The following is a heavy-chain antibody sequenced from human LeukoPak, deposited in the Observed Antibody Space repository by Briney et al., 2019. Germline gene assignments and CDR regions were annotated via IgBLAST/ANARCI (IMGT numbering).Heavy chain of an antibody. V-gene: IGHV1-2*02. J-gene: IGHJ6*02. CDR3: ATDSSITMIVVAPYYYGMDV. Sequence: GASVKVSRKASGYTFTGYYMHWVRQAPGQGLEWMGWINPNSGGTNYAQKFQGRVTMTRDTSISTAYMELSRLRSDDTAVYYCATDSSITMIVVAPYYYGMDVWGQGTTVTVSS. D-gene: IGHD3-22*01. CDR1: GYTFTGYY. CDR2: INPNSGGT.